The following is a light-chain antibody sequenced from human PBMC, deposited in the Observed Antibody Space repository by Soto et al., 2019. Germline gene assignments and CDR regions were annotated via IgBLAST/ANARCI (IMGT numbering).Light chain of an antibody. V-gene: IGLV2-14*01. Sequence: QSALTQPASVSGSPGQSITISCTGTSSDVGAYNYVSWYQQHPGKAPKLMIFDVSIRPSGVSDRFSGSKSGNTASLTISGLPVEDEADYYCSSYTISRSLGVVFGGGTKLTVL. CDR2: DVS. CDR1: SSDVGAYNY. CDR3: SSYTISRSLGVV. J-gene: IGLJ2*01.